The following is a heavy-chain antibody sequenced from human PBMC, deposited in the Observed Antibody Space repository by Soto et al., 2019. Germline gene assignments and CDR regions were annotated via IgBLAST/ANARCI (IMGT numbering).Heavy chain of an antibody. J-gene: IGHJ1*01. Sequence: QVQLVQSGAEVKRPGSSVKVSCESSGDTFNSYVISWVRQAPGQGLEWMGGIIPIIGVTHYAQKFQGRVTMRALITTGTAYMKLTHLGFEGTALYSSARESHGAKGADHCGQGTHVTGSS. CDR3: ARESHGAKGADH. D-gene: IGHD3-16*01. CDR2: IIPIIGVT. V-gene: IGHV1-69*17. CDR1: GDTFNSYV.